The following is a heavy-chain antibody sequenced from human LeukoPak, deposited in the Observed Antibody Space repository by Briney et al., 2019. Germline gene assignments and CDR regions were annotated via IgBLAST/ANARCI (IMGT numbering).Heavy chain of an antibody. J-gene: IGHJ4*02. D-gene: IGHD2-21*02. Sequence: GGSLRLSCAASGFTVSSNYMSWVRQTPGKGLEWVSSISGSGDSTFYADSVKGRFSISRDNSKNTLYLQVNGLRTEDTAVYYCAKDRLLNCRGDCYIFDYWGQGTVVTVSS. CDR1: GFTVSSNY. CDR2: ISGSGDST. V-gene: IGHV3-23*01. CDR3: AKDRLLNCRGDCYIFDY.